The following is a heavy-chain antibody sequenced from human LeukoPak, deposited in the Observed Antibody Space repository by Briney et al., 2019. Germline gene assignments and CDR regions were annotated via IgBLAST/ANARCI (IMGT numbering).Heavy chain of an antibody. Sequence: PGRSLRLSCAASEFTVSDTYMIWVRQAPGRGMEWVSVTYGDGSGYYADSVRGRFTISRDKSKNTVYLQMNSLRAEDTAVYYCASRPSGNYPYPYFDYWGQGTLVTVSS. CDR1: EFTVSDTY. CDR3: ASRPSGNYPYPYFDY. J-gene: IGHJ4*02. D-gene: IGHD3-16*02. CDR2: TYGDGSG. V-gene: IGHV3-53*01.